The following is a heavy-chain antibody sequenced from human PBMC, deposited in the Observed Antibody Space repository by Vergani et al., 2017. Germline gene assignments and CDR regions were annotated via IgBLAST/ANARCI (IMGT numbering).Heavy chain of an antibody. J-gene: IGHJ4*02. D-gene: IGHD2-15*01. CDR2: IHTGGST. Sequence: QLQLQESGPGLVKPSETLSLICTVSGGSINPSSSFWSWIRQPAGKGPEWIGHIHTGGSTDLNPSFKSRVSISVDTSKSQFSLKLNSVTVADTAVYYCARSRPYCTSGSCPAIWGQGTLVTVSS. CDR1: GGSINPSSSF. CDR3: ARSRPYCTSGSCPAI. V-gene: IGHV4-61*02.